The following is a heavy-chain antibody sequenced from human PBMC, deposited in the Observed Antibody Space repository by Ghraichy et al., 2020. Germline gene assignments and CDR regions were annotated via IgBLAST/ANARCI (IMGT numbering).Heavy chain of an antibody. D-gene: IGHD3-22*01. J-gene: IGHJ4*02. CDR1: GGSFSGYY. CDR2: INHSGST. V-gene: IGHV4-34*01. Sequence: SETLSLTYAVYGGSFSGYYWSWIRQPPGKGLEWIGEINHSGSTNYNPSLKSRVTISVDTSKNQFSLKLSSVTAADTAVYYCARGRGDSSGYWSRRFQTFDYWGQGTLVTVSS. CDR3: ARGRGDSSGYWSRRFQTFDY.